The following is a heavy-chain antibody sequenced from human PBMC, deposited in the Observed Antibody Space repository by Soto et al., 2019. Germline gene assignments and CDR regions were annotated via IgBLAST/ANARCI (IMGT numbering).Heavy chain of an antibody. Sequence: GASVKVSCKASGYTFTSYAMHWVRQAPGQRLEWMGWINAGNGNTKYSQKFQGRVTITRDTSASTAYMELSSLRSEDTAVYYCARAGLDSSGYYFPPGSYGMDVWGQGTTVTVSS. J-gene: IGHJ6*02. CDR3: ARAGLDSSGYYFPPGSYGMDV. V-gene: IGHV1-3*01. D-gene: IGHD3-22*01. CDR2: INAGNGNT. CDR1: GYTFTSYA.